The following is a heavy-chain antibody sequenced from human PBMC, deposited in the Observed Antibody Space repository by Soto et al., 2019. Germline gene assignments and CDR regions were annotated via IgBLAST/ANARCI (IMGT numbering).Heavy chain of an antibody. CDR1: GFTFSSYG. CDR2: IWYDGSNK. Sequence: QVQLVESGGGVVQPGRSLRLSCAASGFTFSSYGMHWVRQAPGKGLEWVAGIWYDGSNKYYADSVKGRFTISRDNSKNTLYLQMNSLRAEDTAVYYCARDLYDYSYYYYGMDVWGQGTTVTVSS. D-gene: IGHD5-12*01. CDR3: ARDLYDYSYYYYGMDV. J-gene: IGHJ6*02. V-gene: IGHV3-33*01.